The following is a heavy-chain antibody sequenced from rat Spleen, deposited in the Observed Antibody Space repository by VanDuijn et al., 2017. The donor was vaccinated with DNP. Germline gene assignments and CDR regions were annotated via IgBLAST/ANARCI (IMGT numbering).Heavy chain of an antibody. CDR3: ARGGYYDDAMDA. CDR2: IGTGGTT. CDR1: GFSLTNYH. V-gene: IGHV2-30*01. J-gene: IGHJ4*01. D-gene: IGHD1-12*01. Sequence: QVQLKESGPGLVQPSQTLSLTCTVSGFSLTNYHVHWVRQPSGKGLEWMGIIGTGGTTEYNPILKSRLSISRDTSKSQVFLKLNSLQTEDTATYFCARGGYYDDAMDAWGQGTSVTVSS.